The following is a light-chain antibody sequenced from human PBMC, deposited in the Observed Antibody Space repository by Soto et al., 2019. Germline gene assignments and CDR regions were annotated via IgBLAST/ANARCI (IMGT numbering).Light chain of an antibody. J-gene: IGKJ1*01. CDR2: KAS. CDR1: QSISSW. V-gene: IGKV1-5*03. CDR3: QQYYTYPWT. Sequence: DIQMSQSPSTRSASVGDRVTITCRASQSISSWLAWYQQRPGKAPKLLIYKASNLESGVPSRFSGSGSGTELTLTISSLHPDDFATYYCQQYYTYPWTFGPGTKVDIK.